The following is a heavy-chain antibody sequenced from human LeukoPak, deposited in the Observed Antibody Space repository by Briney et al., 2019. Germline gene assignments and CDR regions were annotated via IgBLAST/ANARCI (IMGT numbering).Heavy chain of an antibody. D-gene: IGHD1-26*01. Sequence: GGSLRLSCAASGFTFSSYAMSWVRQAPGKGLEWVSAISGSGGSTYYADSVKGRFTISRDNSKNTLYLQMNSLRAEDTAVYYCAKIPSRYSGSYYEDYFDYWGQGTLVTVSS. CDR3: AKIPSRYSGSYYEDYFDY. V-gene: IGHV3-23*01. CDR2: ISGSGGST. CDR1: GFTFSSYA. J-gene: IGHJ4*02.